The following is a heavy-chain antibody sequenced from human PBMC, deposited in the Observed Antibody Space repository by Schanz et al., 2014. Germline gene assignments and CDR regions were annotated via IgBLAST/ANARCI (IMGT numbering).Heavy chain of an antibody. D-gene: IGHD4-4*01. CDR2: INPLSGAT. CDR3: SRRGPNCSNNACYHGWFDP. CDR1: GYTFTGYY. Sequence: QVQLVQSGAEVKKPGASVKVSCKASGYTFTGYYMHWVRQAPGQGIEWMGWINPLSGATVYAPTFQGRVSMTRDTSISTAYMEVTRLVSSDTAVYYCSRRGPNCSNNACYHGWFDPWGQGTLVTVSS. J-gene: IGHJ5*02. V-gene: IGHV1-2*02.